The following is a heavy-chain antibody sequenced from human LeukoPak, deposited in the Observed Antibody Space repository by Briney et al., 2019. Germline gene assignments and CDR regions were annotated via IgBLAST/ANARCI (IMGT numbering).Heavy chain of an antibody. V-gene: IGHV3-7*01. J-gene: IGHJ4*02. CDR3: ARLGRSRWYFDY. CDR1: GFTFTSYS. D-gene: IGHD3-10*01. CDR2: IKQDGSEK. Sequence: GGSLRLSCVASGFTFTSYSMSWVRQAPGKGLEWVANIKQDGSEKYYVDSVKGRFTISRDNAKNSLYLQMNSLRAEDTAVYYCARLGRSRWYFDYWGQGTLVTVSS.